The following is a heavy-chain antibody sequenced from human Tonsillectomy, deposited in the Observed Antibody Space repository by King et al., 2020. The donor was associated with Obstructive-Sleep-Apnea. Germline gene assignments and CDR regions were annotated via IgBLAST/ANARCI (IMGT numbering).Heavy chain of an antibody. CDR1: GFTFNHYG. V-gene: IGHV3-23*04. CDR2: VSGSGGHT. Sequence: VQLVESGGGLVQPGGSLRLSCAASGFTFNHYGMTWVRQAPGRGLEWVSAVSGSGGHTYYADSVKGRFTISRDNSRNTVYLQMDSLRAEDTAIYYCASDRGGDYVWGSWGQGTLLTVSS. CDR3: ASDRGGDYVWGS. D-gene: IGHD3-16*01. J-gene: IGHJ4*02.